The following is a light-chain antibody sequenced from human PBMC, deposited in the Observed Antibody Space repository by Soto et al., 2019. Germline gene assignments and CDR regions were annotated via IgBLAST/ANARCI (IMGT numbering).Light chain of an antibody. J-gene: IGKJ2*01. Sequence: DIQVTQSPSTLSASVGDSVTITCRASQSINYWLAWYQQKPGKAPRRLIYGASSLQSGVPSRFSGSGSETEFTLTISSLQPDDFATYYCQQYDGHFGQGTKLEVK. CDR2: GAS. CDR3: QQYDGH. CDR1: QSINYW. V-gene: IGKV1-5*01.